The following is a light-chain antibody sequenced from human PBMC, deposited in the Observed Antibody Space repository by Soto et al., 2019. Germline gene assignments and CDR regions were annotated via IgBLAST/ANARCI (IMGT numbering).Light chain of an antibody. V-gene: IGKV3-15*01. Sequence: EIVVTQSPALLSVSPGERVTLSCRASQSVISSIAWYQQELGQAPRLLIYGASTRATGIPARFSGSGSGTEFFLTISSLQSEDFAMYYCQHYNNWLGTFGGGTKVDIK. J-gene: IGKJ4*01. CDR3: QHYNNWLGT. CDR2: GAS. CDR1: QSVISS.